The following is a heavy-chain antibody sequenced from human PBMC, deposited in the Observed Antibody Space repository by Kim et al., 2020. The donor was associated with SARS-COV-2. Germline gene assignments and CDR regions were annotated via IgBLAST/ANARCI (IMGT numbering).Heavy chain of an antibody. D-gene: IGHD2-2*01. CDR2: IYYSGST. CDR3: ARRGCSSTSCYAGGNWFDP. CDR1: GGSISSSSYY. V-gene: IGHV4-39*01. J-gene: IGHJ5*02. Sequence: SETLSLTCTVSGGSISSSSYYWGWIRQPPGKGLEWIGSIYYSGSTYYNPSLKSRVTISVDTSKNQFSLKLSSVTAADTAVYYCARRGCSSTSCYAGGNWFDPWGQGTLVTVSS.